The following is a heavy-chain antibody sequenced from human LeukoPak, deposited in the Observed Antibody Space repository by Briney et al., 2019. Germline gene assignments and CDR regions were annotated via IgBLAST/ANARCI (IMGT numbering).Heavy chain of an antibody. V-gene: IGHV2-70*01. CDR3: ARLSTVYDYVWGSYRLGWFDP. CDR2: IDWDDDK. CDR1: GFSLSTSGMC. J-gene: IGHJ5*02. Sequence: SGPALVKPTQTLTLTCTFSGFSLSTSGMCVSWIRQPPGKALEWLAHIDWDDDKYYSTSLKTRLTTSKDTSKNQVVLTMTNMDPMDTATYYCARLSTVYDYVWGSYRLGWFDPWGQGTLVTVSS. D-gene: IGHD3-16*02.